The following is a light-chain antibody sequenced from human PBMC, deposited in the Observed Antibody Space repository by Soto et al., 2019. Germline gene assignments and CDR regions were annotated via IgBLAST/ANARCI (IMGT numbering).Light chain of an antibody. J-gene: IGKJ1*01. CDR3: QQYGSLSWT. Sequence: EIVWTQSPGTLSLSPGEGATLSCRASQNVDRNYLAWYQQKPGKAPRXXLFGASGRETGIRDRFSGSGAGTEFTRTISRLQHEDVAVAYCQQYGSLSWTFGQGTKVDI. CDR1: QNVDRNY. V-gene: IGKV3-20*01. CDR2: GAS.